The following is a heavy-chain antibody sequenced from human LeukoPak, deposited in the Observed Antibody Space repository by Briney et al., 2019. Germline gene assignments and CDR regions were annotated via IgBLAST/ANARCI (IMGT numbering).Heavy chain of an antibody. CDR2: IYSGGST. J-gene: IGHJ3*02. D-gene: IGHD3-3*01. V-gene: IGHV3-66*01. Sequence: GGSLRLSCAASGFTVSSNYMSWVRQAPGKGLEWVSVIYSGGSTYYADSVKGRFTISRDNSKNTLYLQMNSLRAEDPAVYYCARDRPPTFGVVINDAFDIWGQGTMVTVSS. CDR3: ARDRPPTFGVVINDAFDI. CDR1: GFTVSSNY.